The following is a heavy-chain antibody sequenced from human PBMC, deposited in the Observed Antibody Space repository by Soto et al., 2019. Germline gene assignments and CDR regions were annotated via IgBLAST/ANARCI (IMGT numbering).Heavy chain of an antibody. CDR2: IYWDDDK. CDR1: GFSLSTSGVG. D-gene: IGHD5-12*01. V-gene: IGHV2-5*02. CDR3: AHRQAGGATDYFDY. J-gene: IGHJ4*02. Sequence: QITLKESGPTLVKPTQTLTLTCTFSGFSLSTSGVGVGWIRQPPGKALEWLALIYWDDDKRYSPSLKSRLTIPKATSKNQVVLTMTNMDPVDTATYYCAHRQAGGATDYFDYWGQGTLVTVSS.